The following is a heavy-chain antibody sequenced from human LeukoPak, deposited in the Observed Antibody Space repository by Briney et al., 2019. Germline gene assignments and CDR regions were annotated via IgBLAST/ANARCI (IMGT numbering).Heavy chain of an antibody. CDR3: GKDYGDYVSIDY. CDR2: INGDGSSR. D-gene: IGHD4-17*01. V-gene: IGHV3-74*01. Sequence: GGSLRLSCAASGFIFSGYWIHWVRQVPGKGLVWVSRINGDGSSRSHADSVRGRFTISRGTAKNTVYLQMNSLRAEDTAVYYCGKDYGDYVSIDYWGQGTLVTVSS. CDR1: GFIFSGYW. J-gene: IGHJ4*02.